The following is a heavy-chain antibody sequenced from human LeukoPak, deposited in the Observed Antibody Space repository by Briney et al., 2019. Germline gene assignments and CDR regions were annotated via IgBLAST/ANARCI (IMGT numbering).Heavy chain of an antibody. CDR3: ARQRDLQQLAPFDY. D-gene: IGHD6-13*01. CDR1: GGSISSYY. J-gene: IGHJ4*02. CDR2: IYRTGST. V-gene: IGHV4-59*08. Sequence: SETLSLTCNVSGGSISSYYWSWIRQPPGKGLEWIGYIYRTGSTNYNPSLKSRVTISADTSKSQFSPSLSSVTAADTAVYYCARQRDLQQLAPFDYRGQGTLVTVSS.